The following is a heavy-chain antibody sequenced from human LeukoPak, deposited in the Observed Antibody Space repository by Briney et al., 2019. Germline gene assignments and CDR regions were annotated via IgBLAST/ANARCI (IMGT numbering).Heavy chain of an antibody. CDR1: GFTFSSYL. D-gene: IGHD6-13*01. CDR2: ISSSIIYI. J-gene: IGHJ4*02. V-gene: IGHV3-21*01. Sequence: GGSLRLSCAVSGFTFSSYLMNWGRQAPGKGLECGSSISSSIIYIYYADSVRGRFTISRDNAKNSLYLQMTSLRAEDPAVYYCARGSTGIATIRNDYWGQGTLVTVSS. CDR3: ARGSTGIATIRNDY.